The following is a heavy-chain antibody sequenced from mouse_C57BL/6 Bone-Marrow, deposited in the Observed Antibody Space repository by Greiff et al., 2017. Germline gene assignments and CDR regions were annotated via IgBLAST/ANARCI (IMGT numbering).Heavy chain of an antibody. V-gene: IGHV2-3*01. Sequence: VKLQESGPGLVAPSQSLSITCTVSGFSLTSYGVSWVRQPPGKGLEWLGVIWGDGSTNYHSALMSRLSISKDNSKSQVFLKMNSLQTDDTAMYYCAKRLTTVVAKDWYFDVWGTGTTVTVSS. D-gene: IGHD1-1*01. CDR2: IWGDGST. CDR3: AKRLTTVVAKDWYFDV. CDR1: GFSLTSYG. J-gene: IGHJ1*03.